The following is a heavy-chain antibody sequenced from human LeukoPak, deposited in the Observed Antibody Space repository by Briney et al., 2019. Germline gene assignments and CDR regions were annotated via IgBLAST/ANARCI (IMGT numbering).Heavy chain of an antibody. CDR1: GFTFSSYG. CDR2: ISYDGSNK. D-gene: IGHD3-10*01. V-gene: IGHV3-30*18. CDR3: AKDLWGYYYGSGSSYDY. J-gene: IGHJ4*02. Sequence: GGSLRLSCAASGFTFSSYGMHWVRQAPGKGLEWVAVISYDGSNKYYADSVKGRFTISRDNSKNTLYLQMNSLRAEDTAVYYCAKDLWGYYYGSGSSYDYWGQGTLVTVSS.